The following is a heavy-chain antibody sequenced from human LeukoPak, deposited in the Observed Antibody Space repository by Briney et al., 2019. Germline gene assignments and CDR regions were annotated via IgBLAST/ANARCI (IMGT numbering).Heavy chain of an antibody. Sequence: ASVTVSCKASGYTFTGYYMHWVRQAPGQGLEWMGWINPNSGGTNYAQKFQGRVTMTRDTSISTAYMELSRLRSDDTAVYYCASGGIAAAGPVNWFDPWGQGTLVTVSS. V-gene: IGHV1-2*02. D-gene: IGHD6-13*01. J-gene: IGHJ5*02. CDR1: GYTFTGYY. CDR3: ASGGIAAAGPVNWFDP. CDR2: INPNSGGT.